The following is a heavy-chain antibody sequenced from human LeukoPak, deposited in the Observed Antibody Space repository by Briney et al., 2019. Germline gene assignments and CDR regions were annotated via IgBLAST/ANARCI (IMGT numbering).Heavy chain of an antibody. Sequence: GGSLRLSCAASGFTFSSYGMHWVRQAPGKGLEWVAFIRYDGSNKYYADSVKGRFTISRDNSENTLYLQMNSLRAEDTAVYYCAKDPLLPDSSGYYRSRYYFDYWGQGTLVTVSS. CDR1: GFTFSSYG. D-gene: IGHD3-22*01. CDR3: AKDPLLPDSSGYYRSRYYFDY. V-gene: IGHV3-30*02. CDR2: IRYDGSNK. J-gene: IGHJ4*02.